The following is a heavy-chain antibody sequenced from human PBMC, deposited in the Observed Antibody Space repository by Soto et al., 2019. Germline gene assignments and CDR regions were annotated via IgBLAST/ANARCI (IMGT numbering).Heavy chain of an antibody. CDR2: IWYDGSNK. CDR1: GFTFISYG. V-gene: IGHV3-33*01. D-gene: IGHD6-6*01. CDR3: ARDPTAARPFYWFDP. J-gene: IGHJ5*02. Sequence: PGGSLRLSCAASGFTFISYGMHWVRQAPGKGLEWVAVIWYDGSNKYYADSVKGRFTISRDNSKNTLYLQMNSLRAEDTAVYYCARDPTAARPFYWFDPWGQGTLVSVSS.